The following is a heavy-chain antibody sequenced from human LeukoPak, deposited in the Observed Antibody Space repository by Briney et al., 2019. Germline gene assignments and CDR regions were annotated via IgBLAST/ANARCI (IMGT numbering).Heavy chain of an antibody. V-gene: IGHV4-30-4*01. Sequence: SETLSLTCTVSGGSISSGDYYWSWIRQPPGKGLEWIGYIYYSGGTYYNPSLKSRVTISVDTSKNQFSLKLSSVTAADTAVYYCARDAHYGSTSDYGMDVWGQGTTVTVSS. J-gene: IGHJ6*02. D-gene: IGHD3-10*01. CDR2: IYYSGGT. CDR1: GGSISSGDYY. CDR3: ARDAHYGSTSDYGMDV.